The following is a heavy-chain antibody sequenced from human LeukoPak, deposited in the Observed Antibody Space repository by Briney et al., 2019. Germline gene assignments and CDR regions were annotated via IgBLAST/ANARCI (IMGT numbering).Heavy chain of an antibody. CDR1: GFTFSSYA. CDR2: ISGSGGST. D-gene: IGHD4-11*01. Sequence: PGGSLRLSCAASGFTFSSYAMSWVRQAPGKGLEWVSAISGSGGSTYYANSVKGRFTISRDNSKNTLYLQMNSLRAEDTAVYYCAKGYSNYVLGILDYWGQGTLVTVSS. V-gene: IGHV3-23*01. J-gene: IGHJ4*02. CDR3: AKGYSNYVLGILDY.